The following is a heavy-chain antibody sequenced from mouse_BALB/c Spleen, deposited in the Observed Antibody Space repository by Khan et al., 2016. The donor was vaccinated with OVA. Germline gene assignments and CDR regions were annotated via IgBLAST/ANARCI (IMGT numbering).Heavy chain of an antibody. J-gene: IGHJ3*01. CDR2: INPSNGYN. V-gene: IGHV1-4*01. D-gene: IGHD2-14*01. Sequence: VKLLESGAELARPGASVKMSCKASGYTFTSYTIHWIKQRPGQGLEWIGYINPSNGYNNYNQKFKDKATLTADKSSTTAYMQLSSLTSDDSAVYNWVRDGAYYRNDGWFAYWGQGTLVTVSA. CDR1: GYTFTSYT. CDR3: VRDGAYYRNDGWFAY.